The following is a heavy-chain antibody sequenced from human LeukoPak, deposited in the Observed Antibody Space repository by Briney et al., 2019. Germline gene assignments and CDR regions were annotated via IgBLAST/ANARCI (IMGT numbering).Heavy chain of an antibody. J-gene: IGHJ6*03. CDR1: GGSFSGYY. CDR3: ARGLRVNYYDSSGYYNYYYYYMDV. V-gene: IGHV4-34*01. Sequence: SETLSLTCAVYGGSFSGYYWSWIRQPPGKGLEWIGEINHSGSTNYNPSLKSRVTISVDTSKNRFSLKLSSVTAADTAVYYCARGLRVNYYDSSGYYNYYYYYMDVWGKGTTVTVSS. D-gene: IGHD3-22*01. CDR2: INHSGST.